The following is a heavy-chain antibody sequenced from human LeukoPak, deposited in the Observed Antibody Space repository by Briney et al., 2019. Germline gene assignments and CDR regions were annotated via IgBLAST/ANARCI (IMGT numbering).Heavy chain of an antibody. D-gene: IGHD3-3*01. Sequence: GGSLRLSCSASGFTFSTYAMSWLRQSPVKGLEWVSVISGSGGSTYYADSVKGRFTISRDNSKKMLYLQMNSLRAEDTAVYYCAKDGFLEWLFSPEVFYYMDVWGKGTTVTVSS. V-gene: IGHV3-23*01. CDR1: GFTFSTYA. CDR3: AKDGFLEWLFSPEVFYYMDV. CDR2: ISGSGGST. J-gene: IGHJ6*03.